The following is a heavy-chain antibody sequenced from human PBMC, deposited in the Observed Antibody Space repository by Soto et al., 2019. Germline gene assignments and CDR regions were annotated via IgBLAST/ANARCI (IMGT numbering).Heavy chain of an antibody. CDR3: ARDKITYYDFWSGYQKGYYFDY. CDR1: GYTFTSYG. J-gene: IGHJ4*02. CDR2: ISAYNGNT. Sequence: ASVKVSCKASGYTFTSYGISWVRQAPGQVLEWMGWISAYNGNTNYAQKLQGRVTMTTDTSTSTAYMELRSLRSDDTAVYYCARDKITYYDFWSGYQKGYYFDYWGQGTLVTVSS. V-gene: IGHV1-18*04. D-gene: IGHD3-3*01.